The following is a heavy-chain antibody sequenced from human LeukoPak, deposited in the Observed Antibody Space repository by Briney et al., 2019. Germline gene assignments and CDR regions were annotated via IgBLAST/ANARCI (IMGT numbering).Heavy chain of an antibody. D-gene: IGHD6-13*01. J-gene: IGHJ5*02. CDR3: ARAYTSSCSWFDP. V-gene: IGHV4-31*03. CDR2: IYYSGST. CDR1: GGSISSGGYY. Sequence: SEALSLTCTVSGGSISSGGYYWSWIRQHPGKGLEWIGYIYYSGSTYYNPSLKSRVTISIDTSKNQFSLKLSSVTAADTAVYYCARAYTSSCSWFDPWGQGTLVTVSS.